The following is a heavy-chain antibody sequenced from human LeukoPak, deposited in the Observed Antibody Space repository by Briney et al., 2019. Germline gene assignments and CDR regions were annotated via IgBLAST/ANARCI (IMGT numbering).Heavy chain of an antibody. CDR3: ARTSGWYKSPFGY. CDR2: INHSGST. J-gene: IGHJ4*02. D-gene: IGHD6-19*01. Sequence: PSETLSLTCAVYGGSFSGYYWSWIRQPPGKGLEWIGEINHSGSTNYNPSLKSRVTISVDTSKNQFSLKLSSVTAADTAVYYCARTSGWYKSPFGYWGQGTLGTVSS. V-gene: IGHV4-34*01. CDR1: GGSFSGYY.